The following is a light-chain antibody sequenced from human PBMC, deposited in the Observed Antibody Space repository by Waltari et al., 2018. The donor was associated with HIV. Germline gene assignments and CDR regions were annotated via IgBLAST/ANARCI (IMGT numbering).Light chain of an antibody. V-gene: IGKV3-20*01. J-gene: IGKJ1*01. CDR1: QSVISSY. Sequence: DIVLTQSPGTLSLSPGERATLSCRVSQSVISSYLAWYQQKPGQAPRLLIYGASSGATGIPARFSGSGSGTDFTLNISGLEPEDFAMYYCQQYGSSPWTFGQGTKVEIK. CDR2: GAS. CDR3: QQYGSSPWT.